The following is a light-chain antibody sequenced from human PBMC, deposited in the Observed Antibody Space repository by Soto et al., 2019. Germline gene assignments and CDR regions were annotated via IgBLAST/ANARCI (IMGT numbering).Light chain of an antibody. CDR2: DVS. J-gene: IGLJ2*01. CDR1: SSDVGGYNY. V-gene: IGLV2-14*01. Sequence: QSVLTQPASVSGSPGQSITISCTGTSSDVGGYNYVSWYQQHPGKAPKLMIYDVSNRPSGVSNRFSGSKSGNTASLTISGPQAEDGGDYYCSSYTSSSTLVVFGGGTKLTVL. CDR3: SSYTSSSTLVV.